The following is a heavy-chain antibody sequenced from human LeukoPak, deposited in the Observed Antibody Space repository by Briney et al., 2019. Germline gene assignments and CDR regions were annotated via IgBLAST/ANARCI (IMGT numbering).Heavy chain of an antibody. CDR3: ARLVATALTLDV. V-gene: IGHV4-4*09. J-gene: IGHJ6*04. CDR2: IYTSGST. D-gene: IGHD5-12*01. CDR1: GGSISSYY. Sequence: PSETLSLTCTVSGGSISSYYWSWIRQPPGKGLEWIGYIYTSGSTNYNPSLKSRVTISVDTSKNQFSLKLSSVTAADTAVYYCARLVATALTLDVRGKGTTVTVSS.